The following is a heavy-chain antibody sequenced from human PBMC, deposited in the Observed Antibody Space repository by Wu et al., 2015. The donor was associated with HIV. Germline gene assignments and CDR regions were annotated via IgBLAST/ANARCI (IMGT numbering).Heavy chain of an antibody. CDR1: GYTFTGYY. V-gene: IGHV1-2*02. CDR2: INPNSGGT. Sequence: QVQLVQSGAEVKKPGASVKVSCKASGYTFTGYYMHWVRQAPGQGLEWMGWINPNSGGTNYAQKFQGRVTMTRDTSISTAYMELSRLRSDDTAVYYCARVCGGSYRYPCYAFDIWGQGTMVTVSS. J-gene: IGHJ3*02. CDR3: ARVCGGSYRYPCYAFDI. D-gene: IGHD1-26*01.